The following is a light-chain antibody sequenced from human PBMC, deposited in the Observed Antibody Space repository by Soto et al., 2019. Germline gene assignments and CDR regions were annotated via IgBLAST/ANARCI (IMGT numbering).Light chain of an antibody. CDR2: EVS. CDR3: SSYTSSSTLVV. CDR1: SSDVGGYNY. Sequence: QSVLTEPASVTVSPGQLITISCTGTSSDVGGYNYVSWYQQHPGKAPKLIIYEVSNRPSGVSNRFSGSKSGNTASLTISGLQAEDESDYYCSSYTSSSTLVVFGGGTKVTVL. V-gene: IGLV2-14*01. J-gene: IGLJ2*01.